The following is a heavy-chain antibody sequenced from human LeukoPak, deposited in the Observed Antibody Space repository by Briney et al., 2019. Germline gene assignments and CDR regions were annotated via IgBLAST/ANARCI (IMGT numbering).Heavy chain of an antibody. V-gene: IGHV4-31*03. J-gene: IGHJ4*02. Sequence: SSETLSVTCTVSGGSNSSGGYYWSWIRQPPGKGLEWIGYIYYSGSTYYNPSLKSRVTISVDTSKSQFSLKLSSVTAADTAVYYCASLSTGYFPTLYCWVQGTLVTVSS. CDR1: GGSNSSGGYY. D-gene: IGHD3-22*01. CDR3: ASLSTGYFPTLYC. CDR2: IYYSGST.